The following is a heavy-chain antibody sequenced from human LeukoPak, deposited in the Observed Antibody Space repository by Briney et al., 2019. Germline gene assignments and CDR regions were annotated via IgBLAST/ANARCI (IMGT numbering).Heavy chain of an antibody. V-gene: IGHV3-66*02. CDR3: ARWLLGHCSSISCYPGAFDN. D-gene: IGHD2-2*01. CDR1: GIAVRTNY. CDR2: IYAGGIT. Sequence: GGSLRLSCAASGIAVRTNYISWVRQAPGEGLEWVSVIYAGGITYYADSVKGRFTISRDNSKNTVYLQMNSLRSEDTAVYYCARWLLGHCSSISCYPGAFDNWGQGTMVSVSS. J-gene: IGHJ3*02.